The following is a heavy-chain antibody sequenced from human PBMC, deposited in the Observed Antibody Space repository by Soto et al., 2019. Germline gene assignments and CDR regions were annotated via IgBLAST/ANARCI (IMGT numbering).Heavy chain of an antibody. CDR3: ATLNGYSVSTGCHGYYGMDV. J-gene: IGHJ6*02. D-gene: IGHD5-12*01. CDR1: GGSISSSSYY. CDR2: IYYSGST. V-gene: IGHV4-39*01. Sequence: SETLSLTCTVSGGSISSSSYYWGWIRQPPGKGLEWIGSIYYSGSTYYNPSLKSRVTISVDTSKNEFSLRLSSVTAADTAVYYCATLNGYSVSTGCHGYYGMDVWGQGTTVTVSS.